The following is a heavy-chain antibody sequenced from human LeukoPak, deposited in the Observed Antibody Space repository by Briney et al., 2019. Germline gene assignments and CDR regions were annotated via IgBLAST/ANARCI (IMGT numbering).Heavy chain of an antibody. V-gene: IGHV3-23*01. CDR2: ISGGGGSST. D-gene: IGHD6-13*01. CDR3: ANSAAVGTFY. CDR1: GFTVSSNY. J-gene: IGHJ4*02. Sequence: PGGSLRLSCAASGFTVSSNYMSWVRQAPGKGLEWVSAISGGGGSSTYYADSVKGRFTISRDTSKNTLYLQMNSLRAEDTAIYYCANSAAVGTFYWGQGTLVTVSS.